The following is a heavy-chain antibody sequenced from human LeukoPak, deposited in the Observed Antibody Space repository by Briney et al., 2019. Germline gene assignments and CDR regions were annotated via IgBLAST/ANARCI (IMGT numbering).Heavy chain of an antibody. CDR1: GFTFSSYA. V-gene: IGHV3-64*01. CDR3: AKDKGSFGGVIVIFDY. D-gene: IGHD3-16*02. Sequence: TGGYLRLSCAASGFTFSSYAMHWVRQAPGKGLEYVSAISSNGGSTYYANSVKGRFTIYRDNSKNTLYLQMNSLRAEDTAVYYCAKDKGSFGGVIVIFDYWGQGTLVTVSS. CDR2: ISSNGGST. J-gene: IGHJ4*02.